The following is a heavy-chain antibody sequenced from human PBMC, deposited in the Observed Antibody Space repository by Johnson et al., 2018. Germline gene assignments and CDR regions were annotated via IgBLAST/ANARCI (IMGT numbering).Heavy chain of an antibody. Sequence: QVQLVESGGGVVQPGRSLRLSCAASGFTFSTCGMHWVRQAPGKGLEWVAVIAYDGSNKYYADSVKGRFTISRDNSKNTLYLQMNSPRAEDTAMYYCAKDVGPSVTYYYCGMDIWGQGTTVTVSS. CDR3: AKDVGPSVTYYYCGMDI. V-gene: IGHV3-30*18. CDR1: GFTFSTCG. D-gene: IGHD1-26*01. CDR2: IAYDGSNK. J-gene: IGHJ6*02.